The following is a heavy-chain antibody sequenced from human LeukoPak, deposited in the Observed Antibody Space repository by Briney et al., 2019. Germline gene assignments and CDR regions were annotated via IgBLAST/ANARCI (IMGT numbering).Heavy chain of an antibody. CDR3: AKGPASTIFGVVPFDY. CDR2: ISGGGGST. Sequence: GGSLRLSCAASGFTFSSYAMSWVRQTPGKRLEPASDISGGGGSTDYADSVKGRFTISRDNSKNTLYLQMNSLRAEDTAVYYCAKGPASTIFGVVPFDYWGQGILVTVSS. CDR1: GFTFSSYA. V-gene: IGHV3-23*01. J-gene: IGHJ4*02. D-gene: IGHD3-3*01.